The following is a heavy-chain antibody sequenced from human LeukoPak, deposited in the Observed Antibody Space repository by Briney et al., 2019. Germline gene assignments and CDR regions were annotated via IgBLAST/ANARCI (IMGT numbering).Heavy chain of an antibody. V-gene: IGHV1-69*13. CDR1: GGTFSSYA. CDR2: IIPIFGTA. Sequence: GASVKVSCKASGGTFSSYAISWVRQAPGQGLEWMGGIIPIFGTANYARKVQGRVTITADESTRTADMELSSLRSEDTAVYYCARQGYSGHSQGAADYWGQGTLVTVSS. CDR3: ARQGYSGHSQGAADY. D-gene: IGHD4-23*01. J-gene: IGHJ4*02.